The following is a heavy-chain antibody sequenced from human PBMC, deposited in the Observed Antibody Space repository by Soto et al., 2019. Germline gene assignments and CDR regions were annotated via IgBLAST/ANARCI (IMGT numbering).Heavy chain of an antibody. V-gene: IGHV3-66*01. Sequence: EVQLVESGGGLVQPGGSLRLSCAASGFTVSSNYMSWVRQAPGKGLEWVSVIYSGGSTYYADSVKGRFTISRDNSKNTVYLQMNSLRAEDTAVYYCAREGGRGSGSYGLDYWGQGTLVTVSS. J-gene: IGHJ4*02. D-gene: IGHD3-10*01. CDR2: IYSGGST. CDR1: GFTVSSNY. CDR3: AREGGRGSGSYGLDY.